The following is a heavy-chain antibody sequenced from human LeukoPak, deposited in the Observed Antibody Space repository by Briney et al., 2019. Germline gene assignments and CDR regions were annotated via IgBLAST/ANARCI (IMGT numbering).Heavy chain of an antibody. J-gene: IGHJ6*03. V-gene: IGHV4-59*01. Sequence: PQTLSLTCTVSGGSISRYYWSWIRQPPGNGLEWIGYIYYSGSTNYNPSLKSRVTISVDTSTNQFSLKLSSVTAADTAVYYCARVGELSHYYYYYYMDVWGKGAAVTVSS. CDR1: GGSISRYY. CDR3: ARVGELSHYYYYYYMDV. CDR2: IYYSGST. D-gene: IGHD3-10*01.